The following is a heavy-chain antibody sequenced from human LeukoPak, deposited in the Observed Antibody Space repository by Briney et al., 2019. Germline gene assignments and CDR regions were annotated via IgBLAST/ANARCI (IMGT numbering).Heavy chain of an antibody. J-gene: IGHJ6*03. CDR1: GFNFGDYA. CDR2: ISWNSHTI. V-gene: IGHV3-9*01. D-gene: IGHD2-15*01. CDR3: TKVAGGSSSGKVYYYMDV. Sequence: PAGGSLRLSCAASGFNFGDYAMHWVRQAPGKGLEWVSGISWNSHTIAYADSVRGRFTISRDSAENSLYLQMNSLRAEDTALYYCTKVAGGSSSGKVYYYMDVWGKGTTVTVSS.